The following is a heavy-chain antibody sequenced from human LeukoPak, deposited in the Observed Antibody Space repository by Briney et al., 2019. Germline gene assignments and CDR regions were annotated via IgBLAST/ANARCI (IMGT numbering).Heavy chain of an antibody. V-gene: IGHV3-30*18. J-gene: IGHJ6*02. CDR2: ISYDGSNR. CDR1: GFIFSRSG. Sequence: GRSLRLSCAASGFIFSRSGMHWVRQAPGKGLEWVAVISYDGSNRYHADSVKGRFTISRDNSKNTLYLQMNSLRAEDTAVYYCAKDALPAAIFTAIPIGRYGMDVWGQGTTVTVSS. CDR3: AKDALPAAIFTAIPIGRYGMDV. D-gene: IGHD2-2*02.